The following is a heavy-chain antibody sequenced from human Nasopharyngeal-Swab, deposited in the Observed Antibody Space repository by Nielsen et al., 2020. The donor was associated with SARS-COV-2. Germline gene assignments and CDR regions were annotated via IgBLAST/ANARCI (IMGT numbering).Heavy chain of an antibody. CDR3: AREGGYGAYDAPDY. J-gene: IGHJ4*02. CDR2: IVPALGLP. CDR1: GHTFTNSA. Sequence: SVKVSCNTSGHTFTNSAISWVRQAPGQGLEWMRGIVPALGLPNYAQKFRGRITISAYRSTNTSYLELSSLRTEDTAIYYCAREGGYGAYDAPDYWGQGTLVTVSS. V-gene: IGHV1-69*10. D-gene: IGHD5-12*01.